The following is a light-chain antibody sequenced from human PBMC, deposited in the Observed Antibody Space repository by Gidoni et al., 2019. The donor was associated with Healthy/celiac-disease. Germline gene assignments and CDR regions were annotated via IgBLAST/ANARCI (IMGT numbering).Light chain of an antibody. Sequence: AIRMTQSPSSFSASTGDRVTITCRASQGISSYLAWYQQKPGKAPQLLIYAASTLQSGVPSRFSGSGSGTDFTLTISCLQSEDFATYYCQQYYSYPQTFGQXTKVEIK. CDR2: AAS. CDR3: QQYYSYPQT. J-gene: IGKJ1*01. V-gene: IGKV1-8*01. CDR1: QGISSY.